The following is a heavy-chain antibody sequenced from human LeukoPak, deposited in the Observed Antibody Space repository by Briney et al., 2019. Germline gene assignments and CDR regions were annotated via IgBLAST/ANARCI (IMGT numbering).Heavy chain of an antibody. V-gene: IGHV1-46*01. CDR1: GYIFTSYY. CDR3: ARDGPATANAFDI. Sequence: ASVKASCKASGYIFTSYYMHWVRQAPGQGLEWMGIINPSGGSTSYAQKFQGRVTMTRDTSTSTVYMELSSLRSEDTAVYYCARDGPATANAFDIWGQGTMVTVSS. CDR2: INPSGGST. J-gene: IGHJ3*02. D-gene: IGHD2-21*02.